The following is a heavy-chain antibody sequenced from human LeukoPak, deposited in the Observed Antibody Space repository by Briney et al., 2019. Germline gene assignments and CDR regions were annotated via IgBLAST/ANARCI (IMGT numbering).Heavy chain of an antibody. CDR1: GGSISSYH. D-gene: IGHD5-18*01. J-gene: IGHJ4*02. CDR2: IYYSGST. V-gene: IGHV4-59*01. CDR3: ARTRGYNDY. Sequence: SETLSLTCTVSGGSISSYHWSWIRQPPGKGLEWIGYIYYSGSTNYNPSLKSRVTISVDTSKNQFSLKLSSVTAADTAVYYCARTRGYNDYWGQGTLVTVSS.